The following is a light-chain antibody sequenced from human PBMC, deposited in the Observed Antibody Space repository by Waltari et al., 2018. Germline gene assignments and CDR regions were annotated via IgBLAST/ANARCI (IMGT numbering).Light chain of an antibody. CDR2: QDT. V-gene: IGLV3-1*01. CDR1: TLEDKY. CDR3: QAWDSRTYVV. Sequence: SYELTQPPSLSVSPGQTATITCPGDTLEDKYGSWYQQRPGQSPVVVIFQDTRRPSGIPERFSGSSSGNTATLTISGTQTLDEADYYCQAWDSRTYVVFGGGTKVTVL. J-gene: IGLJ2*01.